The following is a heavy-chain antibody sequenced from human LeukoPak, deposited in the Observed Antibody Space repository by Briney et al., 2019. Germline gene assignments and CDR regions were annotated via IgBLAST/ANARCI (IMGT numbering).Heavy chain of an antibody. CDR3: ARDSLVGYFDY. J-gene: IGHJ4*02. D-gene: IGHD2-15*01. V-gene: IGHV4-61*02. CDR1: GGSISSDTYY. Sequence: SETLSLTCTVSGGSISSDTYYWGWIRQPPGKGLEWIGRIYTSGSTNYNPSLKSRVTISVDTSKNQFSLKLSSVTAADTAVYYCARDSLVGYFDYWGQGTLVTVSS. CDR2: IYTSGST.